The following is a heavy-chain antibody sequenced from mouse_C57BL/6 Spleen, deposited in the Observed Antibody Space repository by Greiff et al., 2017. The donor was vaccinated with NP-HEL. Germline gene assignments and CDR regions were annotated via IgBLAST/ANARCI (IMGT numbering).Heavy chain of an antibody. CDR2: ISYDGSST. V-gene: IGHV5-16*01. J-gene: IGHJ2*01. D-gene: IGHD2-5*01. CDR3: ARDYSNYFDY. CDR1: GYTFSDYY. Sequence: EVKLVESEGGLVQPGSSMKLSCTASGYTFSDYYMAWVRQVPEKGLEWVANISYDGSSTNYQDSLKSRVIITRDNAKNLLYLQMSRLKAEDTARSYCARDYSNYFDYWGQGTTLTVSS.